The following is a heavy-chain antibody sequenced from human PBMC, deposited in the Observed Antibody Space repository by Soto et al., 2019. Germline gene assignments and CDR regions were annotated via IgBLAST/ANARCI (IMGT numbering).Heavy chain of an antibody. V-gene: IGHV1-18*01. CDR1: GYTFTSYG. Sequence: GASVKVSCKASGYTFTSYGISWVRQAPGQGLEWMGWISAYNGNTNYAQKLPGRVTMTTDTSTSTAYMELRSLRSDDTAVYYCARDSSTDYDILTGYSFDYWGQGTLVTVSS. CDR2: ISAYNGNT. J-gene: IGHJ4*02. CDR3: ARDSSTDYDILTGYSFDY. D-gene: IGHD3-9*01.